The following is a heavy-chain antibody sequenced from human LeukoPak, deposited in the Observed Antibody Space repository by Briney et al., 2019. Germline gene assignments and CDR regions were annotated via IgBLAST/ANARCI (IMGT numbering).Heavy chain of an antibody. CDR3: ARDSSCDY. V-gene: IGHV1-18*01. Sequence: GASVTVSCKASGYTLTSYGISWVRQAPGQGLEGMGWISAYNGNTNYAQKLQGRVTMTTDTSTSTAYMELRSLKSDDTAVYYCARDSSCDYWGQGTLVTVSS. CDR1: GYTLTSYG. CDR2: ISAYNGNT. J-gene: IGHJ4*02.